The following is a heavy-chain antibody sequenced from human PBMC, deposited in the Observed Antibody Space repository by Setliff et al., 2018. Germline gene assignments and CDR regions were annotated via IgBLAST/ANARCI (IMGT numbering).Heavy chain of an antibody. J-gene: IGHJ6*02. D-gene: IGHD5-18*01. Sequence: PSETLSLTCTVSGGSISSRSYYWGWIRQPPGKGLEWIGSIYHSGSSYYNPSLRSRVTISVDTSKNQFSLKLRSVTAADAAVYYCVRDRTAYSYGLDVWGQGTTVTVSS. CDR3: VRDRTAYSYGLDV. V-gene: IGHV4-39*07. CDR1: GGSISSRSYY. CDR2: IYHSGSS.